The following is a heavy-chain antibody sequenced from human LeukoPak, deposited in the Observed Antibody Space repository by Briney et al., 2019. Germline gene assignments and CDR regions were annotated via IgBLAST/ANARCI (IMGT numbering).Heavy chain of an antibody. CDR2: IYYSGST. CDR3: ARHYDIFDY. CDR1: GGSISSSSYY. Sequence: SETLSLTCTVSGGSISSSSYYWGWIRQPPGKGLEWIGSIYYSGSTYYNPSLKSRVTISVDTSKNQFPLKLSSVTAADTAVYYCARHYDIFDYWGQGTLVTVSS. D-gene: IGHD3-9*01. V-gene: IGHV4-39*01. J-gene: IGHJ4*02.